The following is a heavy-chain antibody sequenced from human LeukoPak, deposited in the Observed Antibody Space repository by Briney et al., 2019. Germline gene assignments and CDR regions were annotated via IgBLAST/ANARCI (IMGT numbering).Heavy chain of an antibody. J-gene: IGHJ4*02. CDR2: ISAYNGNT. V-gene: IGHV1-18*01. CDR1: GYTFTSYS. CDR3: ARGKRMITFGGVIVNDY. D-gene: IGHD3-16*02. Sequence: ASVKVSCKASGYTFTSYSISWVRQAPGQGLEWMGWISAYNGNTNYAQKLQGRVTMTTDTSTSTAYMELRSLRSDDTAVYYCARGKRMITFGGVIVNDYWGQGTLVTVSS.